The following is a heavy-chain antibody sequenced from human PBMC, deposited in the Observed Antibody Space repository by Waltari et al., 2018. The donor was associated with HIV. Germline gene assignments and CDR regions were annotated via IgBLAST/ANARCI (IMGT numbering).Heavy chain of an antibody. Sequence: QLQLQESGPGLVKSSETLSLTCPVSGGSISSSTYYWGWISQPPGKGREWIGTIYYSGSTYYHPSLRSRVTISVDASKNQFSLKLSSVTAADTAVYYCARGVNDGVAARALDYWGQGTLVTVSS. D-gene: IGHD6-6*01. CDR2: IYYSGST. J-gene: IGHJ4*02. V-gene: IGHV4-39*01. CDR1: GGSISSSTYY. CDR3: ARGVNDGVAARALDY.